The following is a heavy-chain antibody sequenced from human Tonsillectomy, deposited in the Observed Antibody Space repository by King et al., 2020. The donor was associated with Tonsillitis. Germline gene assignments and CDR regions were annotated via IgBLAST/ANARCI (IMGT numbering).Heavy chain of an antibody. D-gene: IGHD6-6*01. J-gene: IGHJ4*02. CDR2: INPNSGGT. V-gene: IGHV1-2*02. CDR3: SRDRRVYSSSSPFDYFDY. Sequence: VQLVESGAEVKKPGASVKVSCKASGYTFTGYYMHWVRQAPGHGLEWVGWINPNSGGTNYAQKFQGRVTLTRDTPISTHYMELSRLRSDATAVYYCSRDRRVYSSSSPFDYFDYWGQGTLVTVSS. CDR1: GYTFTGYY.